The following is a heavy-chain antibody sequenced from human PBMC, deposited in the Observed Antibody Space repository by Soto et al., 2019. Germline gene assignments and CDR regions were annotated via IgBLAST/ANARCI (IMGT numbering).Heavy chain of an antibody. V-gene: IGHV3-13*05. CDR2: IGTAGDP. CDR3: ARGSSGWYRSFDY. CDR1: GFTFSSYD. Sequence: EVQLVESGGGLVQPGGSLRLSCAASGFTFSSYDMHWVRQATGKGLEWVSAIGTAGDPYYPGSVKGRFTISRENAKDSLYLQMNSLRAGDTAVYYCARGSSGWYRSFDYWGQGTLVTVSS. J-gene: IGHJ4*02. D-gene: IGHD6-19*01.